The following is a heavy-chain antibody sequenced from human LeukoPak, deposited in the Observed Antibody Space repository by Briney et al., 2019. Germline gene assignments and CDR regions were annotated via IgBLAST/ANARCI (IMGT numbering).Heavy chain of an antibody. CDR3: ATMGVGFQITYYYGMDV. J-gene: IGHJ6*02. Sequence: ASVKVSCKVSGYILTKLSLHWVRQAPGGGLEWMGGFDPEDRETIYAQTFQGRVTMTEDTSTNTAHMELSSLRSEDTAVYYCATMGVGFQITYYYGMDVWGQGNTVTVA. D-gene: IGHD3-10*01. V-gene: IGHV1-24*01. CDR2: FDPEDRET. CDR1: GYILTKLS.